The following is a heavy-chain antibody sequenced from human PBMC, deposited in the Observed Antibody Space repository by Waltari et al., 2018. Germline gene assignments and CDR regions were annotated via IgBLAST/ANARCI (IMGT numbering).Heavy chain of an antibody. D-gene: IGHD2-15*01. J-gene: IGHJ6*02. CDR2: IYQSGST. Sequence: QVQLQESGPGLVKPSGTLSLTCVVPADSIRSNKWWTWVRQPPGKGLEWIGEIYQSGSTTYNPSLKGRVTMSIDMSKKQLSLRLTSVTTADTAMYYCARYEDLYGMDVWGQGTTVTVSS. CDR1: ADSIRSNKW. V-gene: IGHV4-4*02. CDR3: ARYEDLYGMDV.